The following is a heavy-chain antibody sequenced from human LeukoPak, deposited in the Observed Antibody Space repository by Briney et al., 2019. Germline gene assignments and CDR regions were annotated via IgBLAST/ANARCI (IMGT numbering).Heavy chain of an antibody. J-gene: IGHJ4*02. D-gene: IGHD3-16*01. Sequence: QPGGSLRLSCAASGFTFSSYGMHWVRKAPGKGLEWVAVIWYDGSNKYYADSVKGRFTISRDNSKNTLYLQMNSLRAEDTAVYYCARDRAITFGETAYYFDYWGQGTLVTVSS. CDR1: GFTFSSYG. CDR2: IWYDGSNK. CDR3: ARDRAITFGETAYYFDY. V-gene: IGHV3-33*01.